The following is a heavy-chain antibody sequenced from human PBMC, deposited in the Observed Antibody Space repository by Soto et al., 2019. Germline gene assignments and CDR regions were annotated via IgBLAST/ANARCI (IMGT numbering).Heavy chain of an antibody. Sequence: ASVKVSCKASGYTFTSYGISWVRQAPGHGLEWMGWISAYNGNTNYAQKLQGRVTMTTDTSTSTAYMELRSLRSDDTAVYYCARVGPGYCSGGSCYWFDPWGQGTLVTSPQ. CDR2: ISAYNGNT. D-gene: IGHD2-15*01. CDR1: GYTFTSYG. V-gene: IGHV1-18*01. CDR3: ARVGPGYCSGGSCYWFDP. J-gene: IGHJ5*02.